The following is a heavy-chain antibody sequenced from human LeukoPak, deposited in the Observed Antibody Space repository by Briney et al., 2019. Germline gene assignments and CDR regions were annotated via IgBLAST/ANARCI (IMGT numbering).Heavy chain of an antibody. Sequence: PGGSLRLSCAASGFTFSSYAMSWVRQAPGKRLEWVSAISGGGGTTYYAGSVKGRFTISRDNSKNTMSLQMNSLRADDTAVYFCARVQRQLWFGEFDCWGQGTLVTVSS. V-gene: IGHV3-23*01. CDR2: ISGGGGTT. CDR1: GFTFSSYA. D-gene: IGHD3-10*01. J-gene: IGHJ4*02. CDR3: ARVQRQLWFGEFDC.